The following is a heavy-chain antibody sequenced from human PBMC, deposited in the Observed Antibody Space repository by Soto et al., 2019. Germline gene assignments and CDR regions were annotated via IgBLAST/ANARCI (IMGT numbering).Heavy chain of an antibody. Sequence: QVQLVESGEGVVQPGRSLRISCAASGFTFSNYGMHWVRQTPGKGLEWVALISYDGSNNYCADSVKGRFTISRDNSKNTLYLQMNSLRAEDTAVYYCAKDSGRKALFDYWGQGTLVTVSS. CDR3: AKDSGRKALFDY. CDR1: GFTFSNYG. J-gene: IGHJ4*02. CDR2: ISYDGSNN. V-gene: IGHV3-30*18. D-gene: IGHD6-19*01.